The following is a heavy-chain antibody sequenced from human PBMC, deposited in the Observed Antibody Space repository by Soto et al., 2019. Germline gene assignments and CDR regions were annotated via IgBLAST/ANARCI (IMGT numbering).Heavy chain of an antibody. V-gene: IGHV3-23*01. CDR2: MSSSGGSR. CDR1: GFTFRNYA. Sequence: GGSLRLSCAASGFTFRNYAMSWVRQAPGKGLEWVSIMSSSGGSRYYADSVKGRFTIARDNPKNTLYMQMNSLRAEDTAIYFCAKSHEVCSHADCFSLNAFGIWGQGTTGTGS. CDR3: AKSHEVCSHADCFSLNAFGI. D-gene: IGHD2-21*02. J-gene: IGHJ3*02.